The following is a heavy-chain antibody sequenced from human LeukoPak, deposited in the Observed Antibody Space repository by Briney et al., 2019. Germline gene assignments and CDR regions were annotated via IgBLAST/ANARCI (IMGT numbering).Heavy chain of an antibody. CDR1: GGSFSGYY. D-gene: IGHD3-3*01. CDR2: INHSGST. Sequence: PSETLSLTCAVYGGSFSGYYWSWIRQPPGKGLEWIGEINHSGSTNYNPSLKSRVTISVDTSKNQFSLKLSSVTAADTAVYYCARGGYYDFWSGSAFSWFDPWGQGTLVTVSS. J-gene: IGHJ5*02. CDR3: ARGGYYDFWSGSAFSWFDP. V-gene: IGHV4-34*01.